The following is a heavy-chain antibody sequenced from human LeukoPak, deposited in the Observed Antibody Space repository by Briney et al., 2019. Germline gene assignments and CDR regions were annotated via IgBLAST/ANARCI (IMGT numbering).Heavy chain of an antibody. J-gene: IGHJ4*02. CDR3: TRGGGYTYGSLDY. CDR2: IGGDGRTT. V-gene: IGHV3-74*01. CDR1: GFTFSSYA. Sequence: PGGSLRLSCAASGFTFSSYAMSWVRQAPGKGLVWVSRIGGDGRTTIYADSVKGRFTISRDNAKNTLFLQMNSLRAEDTAVYYCTRGGGYTYGSLDYWGQGTLVTVSS. D-gene: IGHD5-18*01.